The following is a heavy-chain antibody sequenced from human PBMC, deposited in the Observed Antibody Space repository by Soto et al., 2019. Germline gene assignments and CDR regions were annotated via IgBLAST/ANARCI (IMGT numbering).Heavy chain of an antibody. CDR3: ARSVSGGMDV. Sequence: QVQLQESGPGLVKPSGTLSLTCAVSGGSISSSDWWTWVRQPPGKGLEWIGEIYHSGSTTYNPSLTSPFTISVDKSKNQFSLKLSSVTAADTAVYYCARSVSGGMDVWGQGTTVTVSS. CDR1: GGSISSSDW. J-gene: IGHJ6*02. CDR2: IYHSGST. V-gene: IGHV4-4*02. D-gene: IGHD4-4*01.